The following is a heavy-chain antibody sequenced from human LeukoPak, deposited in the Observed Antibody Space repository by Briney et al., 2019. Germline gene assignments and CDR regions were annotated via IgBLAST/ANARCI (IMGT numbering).Heavy chain of an antibody. CDR2: INHSGST. Sequence: SETLSLTCTVSGGSISSSSYYWSWIRQPPGKGLEWIGEINHSGSTNYNPSLKSRVTISVDTSKNQFSLKLSSVTAADTAVYYCARLDYYGSGKSTKADYWGQGTLVTVSS. CDR3: ARLDYYGSGKSTKADY. J-gene: IGHJ4*02. D-gene: IGHD3-10*01. CDR1: GGSISSSSYY. V-gene: IGHV4-39*07.